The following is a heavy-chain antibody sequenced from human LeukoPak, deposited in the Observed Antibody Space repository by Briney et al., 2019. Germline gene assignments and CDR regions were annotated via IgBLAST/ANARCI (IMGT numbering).Heavy chain of an antibody. J-gene: IGHJ3*02. CDR3: AKDLGYCSSTRCPAKLNDAFDI. CDR1: GFTFSSYA. Sequence: GGSLRLSCAASGFTFSSYAMSWVRQAPGKGLEWVSAISGSGGSTYYADSVKGRFTISRDNSKNTLYLQMNSLRAEDTAVYYCAKDLGYCSSTRCPAKLNDAFDIWGQGTMVTVSS. V-gene: IGHV3-23*01. D-gene: IGHD2-2*01. CDR2: ISGSGGST.